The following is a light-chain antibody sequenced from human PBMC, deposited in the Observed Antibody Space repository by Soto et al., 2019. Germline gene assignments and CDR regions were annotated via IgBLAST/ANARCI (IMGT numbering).Light chain of an antibody. CDR3: SSFTTTTTHV. Sequence: QSALTQPDSLSGSPGQSITICCTGTSSDIGAYDYVSWFQQHPGKAPKLMISEVNNRPSGVSNRFSGSKSGNTAYLTISGLQVEDEAEYFCSSFTTTTTHVFGTGTKVTVL. V-gene: IGLV2-14*01. CDR2: EVN. CDR1: SSDIGAYDY. J-gene: IGLJ1*01.